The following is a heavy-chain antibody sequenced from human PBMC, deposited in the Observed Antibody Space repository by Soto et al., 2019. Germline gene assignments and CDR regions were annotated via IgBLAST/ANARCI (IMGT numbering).Heavy chain of an antibody. CDR2: ISGSGGST. J-gene: IGHJ3*02. V-gene: IGHV3-23*01. CDR3: AKDLSGSYYDDAFDI. D-gene: IGHD1-26*01. Sequence: EVQLLESGGGLVQPGGSLRLSCAASGFTFSSNAMSWVRQAQGKGLEWVSAISGSGGSTNYADSVKGRFTISRDNSKNTLDLQMNSLRAEDTAVYYCAKDLSGSYYDDAFDIWGQGTMVTVSS. CDR1: GFTFSSNA.